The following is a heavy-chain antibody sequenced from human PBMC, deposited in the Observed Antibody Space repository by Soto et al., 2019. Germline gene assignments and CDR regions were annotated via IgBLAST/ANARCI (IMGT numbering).Heavy chain of an antibody. V-gene: IGHV4-34*01. Sequence: QVQLQQWGAGLLKPSETLSLTCAVYGGSFSGYSWTWIRQPPGTGLQWIGEINHSGSTNYNPSLKSRVTISVDTSKHQFSLKLTSVTAASTAVYYCARDKITGLSDYWGQGTLVTVSS. CDR2: INHSGST. CDR1: GGSFSGYS. J-gene: IGHJ4*02. D-gene: IGHD2-8*02. CDR3: ARDKITGLSDY.